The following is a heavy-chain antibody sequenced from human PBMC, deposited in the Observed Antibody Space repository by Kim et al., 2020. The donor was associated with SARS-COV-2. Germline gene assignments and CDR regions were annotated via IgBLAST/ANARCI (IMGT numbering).Heavy chain of an antibody. J-gene: IGHJ4*02. CDR1: GFSFSNYG. Sequence: GGSLRLSCAASGFSFSNYGMTWVRQAPGKGLEWVSSSSGSGGTTKYADSVEGRFSISGDNSKHTLFLQMDNLRVEDTAVYYCAKSFRERDSGSSYWFFDYWGQGTLVTVAS. CDR3: AKSFRERDSGSSYWFFDY. V-gene: IGHV3-23*01. CDR2: SSGSGGTT. D-gene: IGHD3-10*01.